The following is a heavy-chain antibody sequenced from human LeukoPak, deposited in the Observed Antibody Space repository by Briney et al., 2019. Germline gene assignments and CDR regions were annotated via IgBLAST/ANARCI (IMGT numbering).Heavy chain of an antibody. D-gene: IGHD5-24*01. Sequence: SETLSHTCAVYGGSFSGNYWSWIRQPPGMGLEWIGEINHTGSTNYNPSLKSRLTISLDMSKNQFSLKLNSLTAADTAMYYCGRGHNYWGQGTLVTVSS. CDR2: INHTGST. CDR3: GRGHNY. J-gene: IGHJ4*02. V-gene: IGHV4-34*01. CDR1: GGSFSGNY.